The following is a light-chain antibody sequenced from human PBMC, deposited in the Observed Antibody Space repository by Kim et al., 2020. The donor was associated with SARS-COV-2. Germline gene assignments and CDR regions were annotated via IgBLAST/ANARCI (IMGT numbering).Light chain of an antibody. CDR1: QSVSSSY. Sequence: EIVLTQSPGTLSLSPGERATLSCRASQSVSSSYFAWYQQKPGQAPSLLIYAASRRATGIPDRFSGSGSGTDFSLTISRLESEDFAVYYCQQYGSLPWTFGQGTKVEIK. J-gene: IGKJ1*01. CDR2: AAS. V-gene: IGKV3-20*01. CDR3: QQYGSLPWT.